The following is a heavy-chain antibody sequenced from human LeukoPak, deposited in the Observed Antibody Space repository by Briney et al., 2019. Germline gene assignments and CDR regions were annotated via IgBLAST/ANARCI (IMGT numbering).Heavy chain of an antibody. CDR3: ARVAVITMIVVVIIGY. J-gene: IGHJ4*02. CDR1: GFTFDDYG. CDR2: INWNGGST. D-gene: IGHD3-22*01. V-gene: IGHV3-20*04. Sequence: GGSLRLSCAASGFTFDDYGMSWVRQAPGKGLEWVSVINWNGGSTGYADSVKGRFTISRDNSKNTLYLQMNSLRAEDTAVYYCARVAVITMIVVVIIGYSGQGTLVTVSS.